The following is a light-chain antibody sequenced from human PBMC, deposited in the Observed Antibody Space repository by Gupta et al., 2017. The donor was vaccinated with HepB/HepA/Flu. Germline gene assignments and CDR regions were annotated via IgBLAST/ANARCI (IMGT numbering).Light chain of an antibody. J-gene: IGKJ3*01. CDR2: WAS. CDR3: QQYYSPRHT. Sequence: DIVMTQSPDPLAVSLGESATITCKSSQSALYRSDNNNYLTWYQQRPGQPPKLLIYWASTRASGVPDRFSGSGSGTDFALTISSLQAEDVAVYYCQQYYSPRHTFGHGTKVEI. V-gene: IGKV4-1*01. CDR1: QSALYRSDNNNY.